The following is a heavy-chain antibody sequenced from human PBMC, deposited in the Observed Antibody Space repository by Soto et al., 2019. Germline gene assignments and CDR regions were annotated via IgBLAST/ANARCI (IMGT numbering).Heavy chain of an antibody. V-gene: IGHV4-38-2*02. D-gene: IGHD6-19*01. CDR2: IYLGGTT. Sequence: PSETLSPTCTVPGYSFSSGSYWAWIRQPPGKGPEWIASIYLGGTTFYNPSLKSRITISVDTSNDQFSLKLTSVTAADTAVYYCARVHVMVVAGSTFDYWGHGTLVTVSS. CDR1: GYSFSSGSY. CDR3: ARVHVMVVAGSTFDY. J-gene: IGHJ4*01.